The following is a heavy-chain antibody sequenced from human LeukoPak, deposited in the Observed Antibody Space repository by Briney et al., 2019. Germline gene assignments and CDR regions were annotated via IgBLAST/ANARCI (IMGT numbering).Heavy chain of an antibody. Sequence: SETLSLTCTVSGGSISSAGHYWGWIRQPPGKEMEWIGHIYYTGTNYHNPSLTGRVTLSIDSSNYQFSPRLTSATAADTALYYCETRPTDACTGGVSNGDRNYFDPWGQGTLVTVSS. D-gene: IGHD1-7*01. V-gene: IGHV4-39*01. J-gene: IGHJ5*01. CDR3: ETRPTDACTGGVSNGDRNYFDP. CDR2: IYYTGTN. CDR1: GGSISSAGHY.